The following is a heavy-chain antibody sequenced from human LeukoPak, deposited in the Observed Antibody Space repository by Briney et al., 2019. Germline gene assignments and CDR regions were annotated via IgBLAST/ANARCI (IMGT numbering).Heavy chain of an antibody. CDR1: GYTFTSYG. Sequence: ASVKVSCKASGYTFTSYGISWVRQAPGQGLEWMGWISAYNGNTNYAQKLQGRVTMTTDTSTSTAYMELRSLRSDDTAVYYCARAIITMFSSYYYYGMDVWGQGTTVTDSS. D-gene: IGHD3-10*02. J-gene: IGHJ6*02. CDR2: ISAYNGNT. CDR3: ARAIITMFSSYYYYGMDV. V-gene: IGHV1-18*01.